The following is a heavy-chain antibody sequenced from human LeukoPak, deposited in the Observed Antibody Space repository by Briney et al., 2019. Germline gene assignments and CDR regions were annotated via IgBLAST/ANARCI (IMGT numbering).Heavy chain of an antibody. Sequence: GGSLRLSCAASGFTFSSYEMNWVRQAPGKGLEWVSYISSSGSTIYYADSVKGRFTISRDNAKNSLYLQMNNLRAEDTAVYYCARSPFGVVIGVFDYWGQGTLVTVSS. V-gene: IGHV3-48*03. J-gene: IGHJ4*02. CDR3: ARSPFGVVIGVFDY. CDR1: GFTFSSYE. CDR2: ISSSGSTI. D-gene: IGHD3-3*01.